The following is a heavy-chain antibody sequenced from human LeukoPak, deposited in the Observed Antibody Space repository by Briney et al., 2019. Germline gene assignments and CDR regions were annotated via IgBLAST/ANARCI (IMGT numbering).Heavy chain of an antibody. J-gene: IGHJ4*02. CDR1: GGTFSSYA. D-gene: IGHD3-9*01. CDR2: IIPIFGTA. Sequence: SVKVSCKASGGTFSSYAISWVRQAPGQGLEWMGRIIPIFGTANYAQKFQGRVTITTDESTSTAYMELSSLRSEDTAVYYCARDRSLTGYYPYWGQGTLATVSS. V-gene: IGHV1-69*05. CDR3: ARDRSLTGYYPY.